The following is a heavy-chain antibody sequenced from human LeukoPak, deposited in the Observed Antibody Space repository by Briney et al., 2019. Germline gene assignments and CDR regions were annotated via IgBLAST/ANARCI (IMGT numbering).Heavy chain of an antibody. CDR1: GGSFSGYY. D-gene: IGHD3-22*01. J-gene: IGHJ4*02. CDR3: ARDRSYDTRIVDF. Sequence: TSETLSLTCAVYGGSFSGYYWSWIRQPPGKGLEWIGEINHSGSTNYNPSLKSRVTISVDTSKNQFSLKLSSVTAADTAVYYCARDRSYDTRIVDFWGQGTLVTVSS. V-gene: IGHV4-34*01. CDR2: INHSGST.